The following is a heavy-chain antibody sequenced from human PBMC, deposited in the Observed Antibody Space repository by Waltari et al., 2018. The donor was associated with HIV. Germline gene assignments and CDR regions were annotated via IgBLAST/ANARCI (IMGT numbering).Heavy chain of an antibody. CDR2: TYYRSKWYN. J-gene: IGHJ5*02. V-gene: IGHV6-1*01. Sequence: QVQLQQSGPGLVKPSQHLSLPCAISGASVSSNSPAWHWISPSPARGLEWLGRTYYRSKWYNDYAVSVKSRITINPDTSKNQFSLQLNSVTPEDTAVYYCARAGSSGSNWFDPWGQGTLVTVSS. CDR3: ARAGSSGSNWFDP. D-gene: IGHD6-6*01. CDR1: GASVSSNSPA.